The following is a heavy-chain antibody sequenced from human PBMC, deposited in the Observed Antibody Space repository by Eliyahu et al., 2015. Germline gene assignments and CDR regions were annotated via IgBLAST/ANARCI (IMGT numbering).Heavy chain of an antibody. J-gene: IGHJ4*02. CDR3: ARGESTGMSEEWH. V-gene: IGHV3-23*01. CDR2: ISGNGIYK. Sequence: EVQLLESGGGLVQPGGSLRLSCAASGFPFSTYAMSWVRQRPGKGLDWVSGISGNGIYKFYAASVRGRFTVSRDNYDNTVFLQMNSLRPDDTGIYYCARGESTGMSEEWHWGQGTQVTVSS. D-gene: IGHD3-10*02. CDR1: GFPFSTYA.